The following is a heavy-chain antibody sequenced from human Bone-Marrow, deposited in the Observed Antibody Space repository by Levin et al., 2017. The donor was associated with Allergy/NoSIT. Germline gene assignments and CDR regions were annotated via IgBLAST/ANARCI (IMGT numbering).Heavy chain of an antibody. J-gene: IGHJ6*02. Sequence: PAASVKVSCKASGGTFSSYAISWVRQAPGQGLEWMGGIIPIFGTANYAQKFQGRVTITADESTSTAYMELSSLRSEDTAVYYCASLFRLHLVGATTRYYGMDVWGQGTTVTVSS. CDR1: GGTFSSYA. V-gene: IGHV1-69*13. CDR2: IIPIFGTA. D-gene: IGHD1-26*01. CDR3: ASLFRLHLVGATTRYYGMDV.